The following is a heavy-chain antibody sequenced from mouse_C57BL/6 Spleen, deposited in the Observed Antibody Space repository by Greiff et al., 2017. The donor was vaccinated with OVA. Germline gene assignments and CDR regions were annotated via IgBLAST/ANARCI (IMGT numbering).Heavy chain of an antibody. CDR2: IIPNNGGT. D-gene: IGHD2-2*01. CDR1: GYPFPDYS. Sequence: VQLQQSGPELVKPGASVKISCKASGYPFPDYSMNWVKQSHGKSLKWIGDIIPNNGGTSYNQKFKGKAPLTVDKSSSTAYMELRSLTSEDSAGYYCARFNYGYDDAYWGQGTLVTVSA. J-gene: IGHJ3*01. CDR3: ARFNYGYDDAY. V-gene: IGHV1-26*01.